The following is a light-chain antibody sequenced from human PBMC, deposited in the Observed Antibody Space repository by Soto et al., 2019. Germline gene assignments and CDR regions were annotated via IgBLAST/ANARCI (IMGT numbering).Light chain of an antibody. Sequence: DIPMTQSPSTLSASVGDRVIITCRASQSISNWLAWYQQKPGKAPNLLIYKASSLESGVPSRFSGSGSGTEFTLTISSLQPDDFATYYCQQYDTYWTFGQGTKVEFK. CDR3: QQYDTYWT. CDR1: QSISNW. J-gene: IGKJ1*01. CDR2: KAS. V-gene: IGKV1-5*03.